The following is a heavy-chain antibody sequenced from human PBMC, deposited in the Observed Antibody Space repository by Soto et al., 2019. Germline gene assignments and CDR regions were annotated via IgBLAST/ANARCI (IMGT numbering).Heavy chain of an antibody. V-gene: IGHV3-48*01. J-gene: IGHJ3*01. CDR3: ARDQLYYNDISGRPLNAFDV. CDR1: GFTFRNYG. CDR2: IGIGSSTK. D-gene: IGHD3-22*01. Sequence: PGGSLRLSCAASGFTFRNYGMNWVRQAPGKGLEWVSYIGIGSSTKYYADSLKGRFTISRDNAKNSLYLQMNSLRAEDTAVYYWARDQLYYNDISGRPLNAFDVWGQGTMVTVSS.